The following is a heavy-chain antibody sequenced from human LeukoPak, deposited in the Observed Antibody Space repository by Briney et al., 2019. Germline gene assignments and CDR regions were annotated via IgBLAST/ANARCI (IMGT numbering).Heavy chain of an antibody. CDR3: AKDPMVRGLTYDY. D-gene: IGHD3-10*01. CDR1: GFTFSSYE. V-gene: IGHV3-23*01. Sequence: PGGSLRLSCAASGFTFSSYEMNWVRQAPGKGLEWVSAISGSGDSTYYADSVKGRFTISRDNSKHTLYLQMNSLRAEDTAVYYCAKDPMVRGLTYDYWGQGTLVTVSS. CDR2: ISGSGDST. J-gene: IGHJ4*02.